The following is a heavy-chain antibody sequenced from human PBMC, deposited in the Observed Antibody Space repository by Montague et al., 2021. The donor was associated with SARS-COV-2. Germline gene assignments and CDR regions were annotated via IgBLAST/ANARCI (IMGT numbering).Heavy chain of an antibody. V-gene: IGHV4-61*02. J-gene: IGHJ4*02. CDR1: GGAINSGDFY. CDR3: VGDAYNPLDGN. D-gene: IGHD2-21*01. Sequence: TLSLTCTVSGGAINSGDFYWSWIRQPAGKGLEWIGRIYVTGSTRYSPSLESRVTMSIDTAKGQFSLKLSSVTAADTGVYYCVGDAYNPLDGNWGQGTLVTVFS. CDR2: IYVTGST.